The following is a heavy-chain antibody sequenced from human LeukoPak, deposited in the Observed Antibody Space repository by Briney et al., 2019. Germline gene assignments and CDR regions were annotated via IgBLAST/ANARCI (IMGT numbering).Heavy chain of an antibody. V-gene: IGHV5-51*01. J-gene: IGHJ4*02. Sequence: GESLKISCKGSGDSFTSYWMGWVSQMPGKGLEWMGIIYPGDPDTRYSPSFQGQVTISADKSISTAYLQWSSLKASDTAMYYCATPLLDGYTFDYWGQGTLVTVSS. CDR3: ATPLLDGYTFDY. D-gene: IGHD5-24*01. CDR2: IYPGDPDT. CDR1: GDSFTSYW.